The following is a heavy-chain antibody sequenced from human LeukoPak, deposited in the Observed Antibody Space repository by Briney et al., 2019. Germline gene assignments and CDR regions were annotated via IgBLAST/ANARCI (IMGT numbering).Heavy chain of an antibody. CDR3: ARGGFVAGVQGDFDY. Sequence: SQTLSLTCAISGDSVSSNSAAWNWIRQSPSRGLEWLGRTYYRSKWYNDYAVSVKSRITINPDTSKNQFSLQLNSVTPEDTAVCYCARGGFVAGVQGDFDYWGQGTLVTVSS. CDR1: GDSVSSNSAA. CDR2: TYYRSKWYN. J-gene: IGHJ4*02. D-gene: IGHD6-19*01. V-gene: IGHV6-1*01.